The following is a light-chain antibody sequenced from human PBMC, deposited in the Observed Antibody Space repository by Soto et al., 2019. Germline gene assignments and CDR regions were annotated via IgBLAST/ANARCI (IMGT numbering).Light chain of an antibody. CDR3: QQYNNWPKWT. J-gene: IGKJ1*01. CDR2: GAS. Sequence: EILMTQSPATLSVSPGETVTFSCRASRSVSNRLAWYQHKQGQAPRLLISGASNGATGIPPKFSGSGSGTEFTLTISSLQSEDFAVYYCQQYNNWPKWTFGQGTKVDIK. CDR1: RSVSNR. V-gene: IGKV3-15*01.